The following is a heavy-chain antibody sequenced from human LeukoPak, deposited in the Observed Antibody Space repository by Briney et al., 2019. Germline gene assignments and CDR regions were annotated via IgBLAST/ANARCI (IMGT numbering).Heavy chain of an antibody. J-gene: IGHJ4*02. Sequence: PGRSLRLSCAASGFTFSSCAMHWVRQAPGKGLEWVAVISYDGSNKYYADSVKGRFTISRDNSKNTLYLQMNSLRAEDTAVYYCASGPRYYYDSSGEFDYWGQGTLVTVSS. CDR1: GFTFSSCA. CDR3: ASGPRYYYDSSGEFDY. D-gene: IGHD3-22*01. CDR2: ISYDGSNK. V-gene: IGHV3-30*04.